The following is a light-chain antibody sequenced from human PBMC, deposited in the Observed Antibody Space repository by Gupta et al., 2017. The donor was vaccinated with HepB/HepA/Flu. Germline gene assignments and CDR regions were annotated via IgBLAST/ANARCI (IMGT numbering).Light chain of an antibody. J-gene: IGLJ1*01. CDR1: SGDIGGHNS. V-gene: IGLV2-8*01. Sequence: SVLTQPPSASGSPGQSVTISCTATSGDIGGHNSVSWYQLHPGKAPKLIIYEVTKRPSGVPDRFSGSKSGNTASLTVSGLQAEDEAEYYCCSDVRYNYYVFGTGTKVTVL. CDR3: CSDVRYNYYV. CDR2: EVT.